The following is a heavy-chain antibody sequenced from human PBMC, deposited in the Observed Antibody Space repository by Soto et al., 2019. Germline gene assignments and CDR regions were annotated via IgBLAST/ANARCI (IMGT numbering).Heavy chain of an antibody. CDR2: IYHSGST. Sequence: SETLSLTCTVSGYSISSGYYWGWIRQPPGKGLEWIGSIYHSGSTYYNPSLKSRVTISVDTSKNQFSLKLSSVTAADTAVYYCARDPTPRDIVLIRQDYYGMDVWGQGTTVTVSS. CDR3: ARDPTPRDIVLIRQDYYGMDV. J-gene: IGHJ6*02. CDR1: GYSISSGYY. V-gene: IGHV4-38-2*02. D-gene: IGHD2-8*01.